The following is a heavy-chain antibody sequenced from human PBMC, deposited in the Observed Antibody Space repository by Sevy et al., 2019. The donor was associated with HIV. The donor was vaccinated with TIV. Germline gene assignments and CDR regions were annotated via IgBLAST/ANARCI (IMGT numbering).Heavy chain of an antibody. CDR3: VKDEYSRRQGSFSLDY. Sequence: GESLRLSCSASGFTFSSYAMHWVRQAPGKGLEYVSAISSNGGSTYYADSVKGRFTISRDNSKNTLYLQMSSLRAEDTAVYYCVKDEYSRRQGSFSLDYWGQGTLVTVSS. V-gene: IGHV3-64D*06. D-gene: IGHD6-6*01. CDR1: GFTFSSYA. CDR2: ISSNGGST. J-gene: IGHJ4*02.